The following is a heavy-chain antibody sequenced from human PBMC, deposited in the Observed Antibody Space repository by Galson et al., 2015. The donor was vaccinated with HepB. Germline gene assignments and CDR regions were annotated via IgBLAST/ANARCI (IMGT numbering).Heavy chain of an antibody. V-gene: IGHV1-18*01. D-gene: IGHD3-3*01. CDR2: ISAYNGNT. CDR3: ARDLARRITIFGVVGRYYGMDV. J-gene: IGHJ6*02. Sequence: SVKVSCKASGSTFTSYGISWVRQAPGQGLEWMGWISAYNGNTNYAQKLQGRVTMTTDTSTSTAYMELRSLRSDDTAVYYCARDLARRITIFGVVGRYYGMDVWGQGTTVTVSS. CDR1: GSTFTSYG.